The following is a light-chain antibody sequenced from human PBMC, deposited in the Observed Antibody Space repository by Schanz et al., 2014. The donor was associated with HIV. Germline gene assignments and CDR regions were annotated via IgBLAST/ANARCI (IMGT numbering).Light chain of an antibody. V-gene: IGKV1-9*01. CDR3: QQGSSFPRT. J-gene: IGKJ1*01. CDR1: QGISSY. Sequence: DIQLTQSPSFLSASVGDRVTVTCRASQGISSYLAWYQQKPGKPPKLLIYAASTLQSGVPSRFSGSGSGTDFTLTISSLQPEDFATYYCQQGSSFPRTFGQGTKVEIK. CDR2: AAS.